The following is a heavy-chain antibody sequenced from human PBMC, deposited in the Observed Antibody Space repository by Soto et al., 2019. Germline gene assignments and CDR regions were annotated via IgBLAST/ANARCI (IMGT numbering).Heavy chain of an antibody. D-gene: IGHD3-22*01. V-gene: IGHV3-33*01. CDR3: ARDSYYYDSSGPLIY. J-gene: IGHJ4*02. CDR2: IWYDGSNK. Sequence: HPGGSLRLSCAASGFTFSSYGMHWVRQAPGKGLEWVAVIWYDGSNKYYADSVKGRFTISRDNSKNTLYLQMNSLRAEDTALYYCARDSYYYDSSGPLIYWGQGTLVTVSS. CDR1: GFTFSSYG.